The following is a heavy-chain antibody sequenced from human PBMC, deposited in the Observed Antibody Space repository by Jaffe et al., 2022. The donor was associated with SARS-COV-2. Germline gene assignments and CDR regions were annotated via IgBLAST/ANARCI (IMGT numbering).Heavy chain of an antibody. D-gene: IGHD3-22*01. Sequence: EVQLLESGGGLVQPGGSLRLSCAASGFTFSSYAMSWVRQAPGKGLEWVSAISGSGGSTYYADSVKGRFTISRDNSKNTLYLQMNSLRAEDTAVYYCAAEVDKYYYDSSGYYYFQHWGQGTLVTVSS. CDR3: AAEVDKYYYDSSGYYYFQH. CDR1: GFTFSSYA. CDR2: ISGSGGST. J-gene: IGHJ1*01. V-gene: IGHV3-23*01.